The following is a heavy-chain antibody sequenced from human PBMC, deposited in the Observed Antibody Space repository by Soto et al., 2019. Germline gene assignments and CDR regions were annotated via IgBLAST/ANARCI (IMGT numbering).Heavy chain of an antibody. CDR1: GGSISSSSYY. D-gene: IGHD6-13*01. CDR3: ARHPYSSSWYLYYYYGMDV. V-gene: IGHV4-39*01. CDR2: IYYSGST. Sequence: SETLSLTCTVSGGSISSSSYYWGWIRQPPGKGLEWIGSIYYSGSTYYNPSLKSRVTISVDTSKNQFSLKLSSVTAADTAVYYCARHPYSSSWYLYYYYGMDVWGQGTTVTVSS. J-gene: IGHJ6*02.